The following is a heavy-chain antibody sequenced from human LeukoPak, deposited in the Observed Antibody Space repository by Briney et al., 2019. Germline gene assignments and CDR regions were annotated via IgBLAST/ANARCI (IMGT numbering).Heavy chain of an antibody. J-gene: IGHJ4*02. CDR2: IRSKAYGGTT. V-gene: IGHV3-49*03. D-gene: IGHD6-19*01. Sequence: PGGSLRLSCTASGFTFGDYAMSWFRQAPGKGLEWVGFIRSKAYGGTTEYAASVKGRFTISRDDSKSIAYLQMNSLKTEDTAVYYCTRGGGSGQRVYYFDYWGQGTLVTVSS. CDR1: GFTFGDYA. CDR3: TRGGGSGQRVYYFDY.